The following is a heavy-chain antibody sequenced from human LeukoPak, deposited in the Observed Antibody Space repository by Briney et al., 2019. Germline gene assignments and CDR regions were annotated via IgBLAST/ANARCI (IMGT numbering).Heavy chain of an antibody. J-gene: IGHJ3*02. CDR2: ISWYSGSI. V-gene: IGHV3-9*01. Sequence: SLRLSCTASGFTFDDYAMHWVRHAPGTGLERVSGISWYSGSIGYADSVKGRFTISRINAKNSLYLQMNSLRAEVTAVYYSATARGYVVWLFSVDAGRDAFDIWGQGTMVTVSS. D-gene: IGHD3-9*01. CDR3: ATARGYVVWLFSVDAGRDAFDI. CDR1: GFTFDDYA.